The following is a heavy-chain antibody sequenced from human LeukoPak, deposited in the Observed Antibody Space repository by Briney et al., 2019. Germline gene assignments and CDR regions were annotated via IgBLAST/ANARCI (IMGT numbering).Heavy chain of an antibody. D-gene: IGHD2-2*01. CDR2: IHSRGAT. V-gene: IGHV3-66*01. CDR1: GFTFSSYA. J-gene: IGHJ4*02. CDR3: ARDSAFCNSDTCYAALDLD. Sequence: PGGSLRLSCAASGFTFSSYAMSWVGQAPGKGLEWVAVIHSRGATFYADSVRGRFSIARDSSKNMLYLQMDSLRPDDTAVYFCARDSAFCNSDTCYAALDLDWGQGTLVTVSS.